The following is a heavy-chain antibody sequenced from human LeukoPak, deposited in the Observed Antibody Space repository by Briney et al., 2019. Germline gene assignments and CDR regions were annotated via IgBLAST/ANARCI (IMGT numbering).Heavy chain of an antibody. Sequence: ETLSLTCTVSGGSVSTSSYCWGWIRQPPGKGLEWVSYISSSSSTIYYADSVKGRFTISRDNAKNSLYLQMNSLRAEDTAVYYCARDWGAVVSPFDYWGQGTLVTVSS. CDR1: GGSVSTSSYC. J-gene: IGHJ4*02. D-gene: IGHD3-22*01. V-gene: IGHV3-48*01. CDR2: ISSSSSTI. CDR3: ARDWGAVVSPFDY.